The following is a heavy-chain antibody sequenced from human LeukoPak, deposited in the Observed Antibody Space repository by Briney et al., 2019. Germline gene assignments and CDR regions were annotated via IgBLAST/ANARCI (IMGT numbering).Heavy chain of an antibody. CDR2: MNPNSGNT. CDR1: GYTFTSYD. Sequence: WASVKVSRKASGYTFTSYDINWVRQATGQGLEWMGWMNPNSGNTGYAQKFQGRVTMTRNTSISTAYMELSSLRSEDTAVYYCARSPLYYYDSSGYVDYWGQGTLATVSS. CDR3: ARSPLYYYDSSGYVDY. J-gene: IGHJ4*02. V-gene: IGHV1-8*01. D-gene: IGHD3-22*01.